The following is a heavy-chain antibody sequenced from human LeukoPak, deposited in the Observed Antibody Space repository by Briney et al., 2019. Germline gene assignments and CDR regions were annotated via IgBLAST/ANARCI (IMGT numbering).Heavy chain of an antibody. CDR1: GGSISSGGYY. CDR3: ARYCSSTNCYKGGFDP. Sequence: MASETLSLTCTVSGGSISSGGYYWSWIRQHPGKGLEWIGYIYYSGSTYSNPSLKSRVTISVDTSKNQFSLNLSSVTVADTAVYYCARYCSSTNCYKGGFDPWGQGTLVTVSS. J-gene: IGHJ5*02. D-gene: IGHD2-2*02. V-gene: IGHV4-31*03. CDR2: IYYSGST.